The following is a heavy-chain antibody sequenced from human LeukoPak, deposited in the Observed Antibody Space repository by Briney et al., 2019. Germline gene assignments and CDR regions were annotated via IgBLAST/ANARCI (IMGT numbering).Heavy chain of an antibody. J-gene: IGHJ4*02. V-gene: IGHV3-23*01. CDR2: ISASGGTT. CDR1: GVTLSSHA. Sequence: GASLRLSCAASGVTLSSHAMSWARQAPGKGLEWVAAISASGGTTYYADSVKGRFTISRDNSKNTLYLEMNSLRAEDTAIYYCAKGYSSSSSFDYWGQGTLVTVSS. CDR3: AKGYSSSSSFDY. D-gene: IGHD6-6*01.